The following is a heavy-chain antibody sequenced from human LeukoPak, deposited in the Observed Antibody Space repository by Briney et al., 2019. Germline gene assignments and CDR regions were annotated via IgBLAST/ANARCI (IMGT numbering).Heavy chain of an antibody. J-gene: IGHJ3*02. CDR2: IYYSGST. V-gene: IGHV4-39*01. D-gene: IGHD3-22*01. CDR1: GGSISSSSYY. Sequence: SETLSLTCTVSGGSISSSSYYWGWIRQPPGKGLEWIGSIYYSGSTYYNPSLKSRVTISVDTSKNQFSLRLSSVTAADTAVYYCARRYYYDSSGSSAFDIWGQGTMVTVSS. CDR3: ARRYYYDSSGSSAFDI.